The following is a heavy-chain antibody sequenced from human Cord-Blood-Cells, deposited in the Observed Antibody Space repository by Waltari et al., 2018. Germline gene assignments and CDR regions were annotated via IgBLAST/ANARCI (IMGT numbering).Heavy chain of an antibody. V-gene: IGHV4-30-4*01. CDR1: GGSISSGDYS. CDR3: AREHYDFWSGYYFDY. J-gene: IGHJ4*02. Sequence: QVQLQESGPGLVKPSQTLSLTCTVSGGSISSGDYSWSWIRQPPGKGLEWIGYIYYSGSTYYNPSLKSRVTISVDTSKNQFSLKLSSVTAADTAVYYCAREHYDFWSGYYFDYWGQGTLVTVSS. D-gene: IGHD3-3*01. CDR2: IYYSGST.